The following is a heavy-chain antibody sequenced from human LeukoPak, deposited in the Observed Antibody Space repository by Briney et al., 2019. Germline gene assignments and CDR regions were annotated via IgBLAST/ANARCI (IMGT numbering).Heavy chain of an antibody. Sequence: ASVNVSCKASGYTFTSYAMNWVRQAPGQGLEWMGWINTNTGNPTYAQGFTGRFVFSLDTSVSTAYLQISSLKAEDTAVYYCARAGYCSGGSCYWFDPWGQGTLVTVSS. D-gene: IGHD2-15*01. CDR1: GYTFTSYA. J-gene: IGHJ5*02. CDR2: INTNTGNP. CDR3: ARAGYCSGGSCYWFDP. V-gene: IGHV7-4-1*02.